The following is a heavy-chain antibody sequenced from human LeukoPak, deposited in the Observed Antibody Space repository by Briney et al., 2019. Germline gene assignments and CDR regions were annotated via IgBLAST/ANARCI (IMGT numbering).Heavy chain of an antibody. CDR3: AKRGVVIRVILVGFHKEAYYFDS. V-gene: IGHV3-33*06. J-gene: IGHJ4*02. Sequence: GGSLRLSCEVSGVIVSNYGMHWVRQAPGKGLEWGALIWYDGRTKFHADSVKGRFTISRDNSANTLYLQMSSLRVEDTAVYFCAKRGVVIRVILVGFHKEAYYFDSWGQGARVTVSS. D-gene: IGHD3-22*01. CDR1: GVIVSNYG. CDR2: IWYDGRTK.